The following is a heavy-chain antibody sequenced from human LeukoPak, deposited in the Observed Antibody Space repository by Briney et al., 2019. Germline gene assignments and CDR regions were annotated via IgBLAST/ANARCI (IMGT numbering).Heavy chain of an antibody. CDR3: ARDVGYFRFDY. CDR1: GFTFSTYW. J-gene: IGHJ4*02. V-gene: IGHV3-7*01. Sequence: GGSLRLSCAASGFTFSTYWMTWVRQAPGKGLEWVANIKEDGSDKYYVDSVKGRFTISRDNAKNSLYLQMYNLRAEDTAVYYCARDVGYFRFDYWGQGTLVTVSS. D-gene: IGHD5-18*01. CDR2: IKEDGSDK.